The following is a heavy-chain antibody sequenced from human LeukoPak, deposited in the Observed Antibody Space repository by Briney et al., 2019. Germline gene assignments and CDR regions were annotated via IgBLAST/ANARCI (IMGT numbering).Heavy chain of an antibody. J-gene: IGHJ6*02. V-gene: IGHV4-59*08. D-gene: IGHD1-14*01. CDR3: ARHRNVYYGMDV. Sequence: SETLPLTCTVSGGSISSYYWNWIRQSPGKGLEWIGYMNYGGSSNYNPSLKSRVTMSLDTSNNQFSLKLSSVTAADTAVYYCARHRNVYYGMDVWGQGTTVTVSS. CDR1: GGSISSYY. CDR2: MNYGGSS.